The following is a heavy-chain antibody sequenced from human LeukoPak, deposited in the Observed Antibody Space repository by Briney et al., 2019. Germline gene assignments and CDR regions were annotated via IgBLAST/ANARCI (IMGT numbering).Heavy chain of an antibody. Sequence: GGSLRLSCAASGFTFDDYAMHWVRQAPGKGLEWVSGISWNSGSIGYADSVKGRFTISRDNAKNSLYLQMNSLRAEDTALYYCAKDESGVVAATPLDYWGQGTVVTVSS. D-gene: IGHD2-15*01. CDR3: AKDESGVVAATPLDY. J-gene: IGHJ4*02. CDR2: ISWNSGSI. CDR1: GFTFDDYA. V-gene: IGHV3-9*01.